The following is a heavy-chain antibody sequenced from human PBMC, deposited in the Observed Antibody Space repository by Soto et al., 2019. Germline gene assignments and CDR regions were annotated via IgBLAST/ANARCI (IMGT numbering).Heavy chain of an antibody. CDR2: IYYSGST. Sequence: KTSETLSLTCTVSGGSISGSSYYWGWIRQPPGKGLEWIGSIYYSGSTYYNPSLKSRVTISVDTSKNQFSLKLSSVTAADTAVYFCTKYRRTDAEGYSFDYWGQGALVTVSS. V-gene: IGHV4-39*01. CDR3: TKYRRTDAEGYSFDY. J-gene: IGHJ4*02. D-gene: IGHD2-15*01. CDR1: GGSISGSSYY.